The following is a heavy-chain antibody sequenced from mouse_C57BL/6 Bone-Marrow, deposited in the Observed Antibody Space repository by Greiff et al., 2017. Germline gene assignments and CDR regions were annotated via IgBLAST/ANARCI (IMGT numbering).Heavy chain of an antibody. J-gene: IGHJ2*01. Sequence: QVQLQQPGAELVMPGASVKLSCKASGYTFTSYWMHWVKQRPGQGLEWIGEIDPSDSYPNYNQKFKGKSTLTVDKSSSTAYMQLSSLTSEDSAVYYCARPSYYSKKGYYFDYWGQGTTLTVSS. V-gene: IGHV1-69*01. CDR3: ARPSYYSKKGYYFDY. D-gene: IGHD2-5*01. CDR1: GYTFTSYW. CDR2: IDPSDSYP.